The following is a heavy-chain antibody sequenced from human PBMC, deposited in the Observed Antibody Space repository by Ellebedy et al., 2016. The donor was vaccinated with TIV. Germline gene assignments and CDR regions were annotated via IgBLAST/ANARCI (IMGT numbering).Heavy chain of an antibody. CDR2: ISAYNGNT. J-gene: IGHJ6*02. CDR1: GYTFTSYG. V-gene: IGHV1-18*01. CDR3: ARDRGYYYYYYGMDV. Sequence: ASVKVSXKASGYTFTSYGISWVRQAPGQGLEWMGWISAYNGNTNYAQKLQGRVTITADTSTSTAYMELRSLRSDDTAVYYCARDRGYYYYYYGMDVWGQGTTVTVSS.